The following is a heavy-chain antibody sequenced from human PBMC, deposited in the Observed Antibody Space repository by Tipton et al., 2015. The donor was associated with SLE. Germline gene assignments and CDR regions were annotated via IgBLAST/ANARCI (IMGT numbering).Heavy chain of an antibody. CDR3: ARNYDFWTFDI. D-gene: IGHD3-3*01. CDR2: IYYSGST. CDR1: GGSFSGYY. J-gene: IGHJ3*02. V-gene: IGHV4-59*01. Sequence: TLSLTCAVYGGSFSGYYWSWIRQPPGKGLEWIGYIYYSGSTNYNPSLKSRVTISVDTSKNQFPLKLGSVTAADTAVYYCARNYDFWTFDIWGQGTMVTVSS.